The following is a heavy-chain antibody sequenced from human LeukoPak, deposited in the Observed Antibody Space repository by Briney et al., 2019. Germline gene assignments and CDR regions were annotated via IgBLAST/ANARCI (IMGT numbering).Heavy chain of an antibody. Sequence: PGGSLRLSCAASGFTVSSNYMNWVRQAPGKGLEWVSAISVSGGSTYYADSVKGRFTISRDNSKNTLYLQMNSLRAEDTAVYYCAKDPSRPAYYYYGMDVWGQGTTVTVSS. CDR3: AKDPSRPAYYYYGMDV. V-gene: IGHV3-23*01. J-gene: IGHJ6*02. CDR2: ISVSGGST. CDR1: GFTVSSNY.